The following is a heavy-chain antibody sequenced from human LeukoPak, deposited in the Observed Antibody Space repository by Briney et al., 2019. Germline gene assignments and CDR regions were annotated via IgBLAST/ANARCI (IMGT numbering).Heavy chain of an antibody. CDR3: ARYSGYDSTFDY. V-gene: IGHV4-39*07. J-gene: IGHJ4*02. Sequence: SETLSLTCTVSGGSISSSSYYWSWIRQPPGKGLEWIGEINHSGSTNYNPSLKSRVTISVDTSKNQFSLKLSSVTAADTAVYYCARYSGYDSTFDYWGQGTLVTVSS. CDR1: GGSISSSSYY. CDR2: INHSGST. D-gene: IGHD5-12*01.